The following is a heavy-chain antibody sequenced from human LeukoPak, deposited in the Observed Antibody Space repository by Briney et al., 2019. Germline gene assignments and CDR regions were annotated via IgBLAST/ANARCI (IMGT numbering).Heavy chain of an antibody. Sequence: GGSLRLSCAASGFSFISYWMSWVRQAPGKGLEWVANIKQDGSAKNYVDSVKGRFTISRDNAKNSLYLQLNSLRAEDTAVYYCAGCAGNSCYFDNWGQGTLVIVSS. CDR3: AGCAGNSCYFDN. V-gene: IGHV3-7*01. D-gene: IGHD1-1*01. CDR2: IKQDGSAK. CDR1: GFSFISYW. J-gene: IGHJ4*02.